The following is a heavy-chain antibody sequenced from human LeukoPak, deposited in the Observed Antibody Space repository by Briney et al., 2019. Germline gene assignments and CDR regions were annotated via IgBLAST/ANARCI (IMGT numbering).Heavy chain of an antibody. D-gene: IGHD6-19*01. Sequence: GRSLRLSCAASGFTFSSYGMHWVRQAPGKGLEWVAVISYDGSNKYYADSVKGRFTISRDNTKNSLYLQMTSLRADDTAVYYCARVGKNGWDFDHWGQGTLVTVSS. CDR1: GFTFSSYG. CDR2: ISYDGSNK. V-gene: IGHV3-30*03. J-gene: IGHJ4*02. CDR3: ARVGKNGWDFDH.